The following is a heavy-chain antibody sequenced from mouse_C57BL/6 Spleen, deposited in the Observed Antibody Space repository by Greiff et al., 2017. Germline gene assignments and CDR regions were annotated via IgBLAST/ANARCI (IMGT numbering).Heavy chain of an antibody. V-gene: IGHV5-17*01. Sequence: EVMLVESGGGLVKPGGSLKLSCAASGFTFSDYGMHWVRQAPEKGLEWVAYISSASSTIYYSDTVKGRFTLSRANAKNTLFLQMTSLRSEDTAMYYCARDSYGSSHYWGQGTTLTVSS. J-gene: IGHJ2*01. CDR1: GFTFSDYG. D-gene: IGHD1-1*01. CDR3: ARDSYGSSHY. CDR2: ISSASSTI.